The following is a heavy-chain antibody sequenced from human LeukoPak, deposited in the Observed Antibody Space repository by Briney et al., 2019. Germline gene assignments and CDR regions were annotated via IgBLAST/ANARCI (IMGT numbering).Heavy chain of an antibody. CDR3: ARERYYYDSSGYYYMDV. CDR2: IIPIFGTA. V-gene: IGHV1-69*05. CDR1: GGTFSSYA. D-gene: IGHD3-22*01. J-gene: IGHJ6*03. Sequence: GASVKVSCKASGGTFSSYAISWVRQAPGQGLEWMGGIIPIFGTANYAQKFQGRVTITTDESTSTAYMELSSLRSEDTAVYYCARERYYYDSSGYYYMDVWGKGTTVTVSS.